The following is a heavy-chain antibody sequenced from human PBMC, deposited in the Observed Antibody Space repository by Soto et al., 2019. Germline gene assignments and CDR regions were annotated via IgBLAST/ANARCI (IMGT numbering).Heavy chain of an antibody. D-gene: IGHD4-17*01. CDR2: IDPNSGDT. J-gene: IGHJ4*02. Sequence: EASVKVSCKTSGYTFLDSYSHWVRQAPGQGLEWMGYIDPNSGDTNYGKVFQXRLPVTRDTSVSTVYMELTRLKSGDTAFYYWARYDGGYMGFDVWGPGTLVTVSS. V-gene: IGHV1-2*02. CDR3: ARYDGGYMGFDV. CDR1: GYTFLDSY.